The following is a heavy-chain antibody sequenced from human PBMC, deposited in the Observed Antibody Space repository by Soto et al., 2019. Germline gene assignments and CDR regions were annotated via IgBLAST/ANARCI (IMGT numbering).Heavy chain of an antibody. J-gene: IGHJ3*02. CDR1: GFTFSNYG. CDR2: ISDDGTNK. CDR3: AKDYLGSSKAFDI. D-gene: IGHD2-2*01. V-gene: IGHV3-30*18. Sequence: GGSLRLSYAVYGFTFSNYGMHWVRQAPGKGLEWVALISDDGTNKYFVDSVKGRFTISRDTSKNMLYLQMNRLRAEDTAVYYCAKDYLGSSKAFDIWGRGTVVTVSS.